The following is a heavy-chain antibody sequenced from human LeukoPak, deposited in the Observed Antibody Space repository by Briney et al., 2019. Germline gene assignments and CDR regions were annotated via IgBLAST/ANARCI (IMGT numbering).Heavy chain of an antibody. J-gene: IGHJ4*02. CDR1: GFTFSSYT. V-gene: IGHV3-48*02. CDR3: ARAPVIDYYGSGSYFDY. CDR2: VSASSDI. Sequence: GGSLRLSCAASGFTFSSYTMNWVRQAPGKGLQWVSTVSASSDIHYSDSVKGRFTISRDNARNSLYLQMNSLRDEDTAVYYCARAPVIDYYGSGSYFDYWGQGTLVTVSS. D-gene: IGHD3-10*01.